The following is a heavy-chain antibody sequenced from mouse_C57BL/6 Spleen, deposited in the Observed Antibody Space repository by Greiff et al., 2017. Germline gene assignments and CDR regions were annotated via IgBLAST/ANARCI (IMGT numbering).Heavy chain of an antibody. J-gene: IGHJ2*01. CDR2: ISDGGSYT. D-gene: IGHD2-2*01. V-gene: IGHV5-4*01. CDR3: ARDDGYGEYYFDY. CDR1: GFTFSSYA. Sequence: EVMLVESGGGLVKPGGSLKLSCAASGFTFSSYAMSWVRQTPEKRLEWVATISDGGSYTYYPDNVKGRFTISRDNAKNNLYLQMSHLKSEDTAMYYCARDDGYGEYYFDYWGQGTTLTVSS.